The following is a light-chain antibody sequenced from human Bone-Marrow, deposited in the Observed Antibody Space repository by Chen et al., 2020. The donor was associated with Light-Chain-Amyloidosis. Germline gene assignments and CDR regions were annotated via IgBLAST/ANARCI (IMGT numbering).Light chain of an antibody. CDR3: QSADSSGTYEVI. CDR1: DLPTKY. J-gene: IGLJ2*01. CDR2: RDT. V-gene: IGLV3-25*03. Sequence: SYELTQPPSVPVSPGQTARITCSGDDLPTKYAYWFKQKPGVAPVLVIHRDTERPSGISERFSGSSSGTTATLTISGVQAEDEADYHCQSADSSGTYEVIFGGGTKLTVL.